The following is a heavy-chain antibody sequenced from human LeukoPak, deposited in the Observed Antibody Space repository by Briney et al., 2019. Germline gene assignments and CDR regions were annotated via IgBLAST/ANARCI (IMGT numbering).Heavy chain of an antibody. Sequence: GGSLRLSCAASGFTVNNYYMTWVRQAPGKGLECVSIIYSGGMTYYADSVKGRFTISTDTSKNTVNLQMNSLRAEDTAIYYCARMFGGNYYGYYFDYWGQGSMLTVSS. V-gene: IGHV3-53*01. J-gene: IGHJ4*02. CDR2: IYSGGMT. D-gene: IGHD1-26*01. CDR3: ARMFGGNYYGYYFDY. CDR1: GFTVNNYY.